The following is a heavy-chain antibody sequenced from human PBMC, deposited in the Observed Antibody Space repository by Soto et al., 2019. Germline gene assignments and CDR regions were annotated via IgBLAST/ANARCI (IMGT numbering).Heavy chain of an antibody. Sequence: SETLSLTCTVSGGSISSGDYYWSWIRQPPGKGLEWIGYIYYSGSTYYNPSLKSRVTTSVDTSKNQFSLKLSSVTAADTAVYYCARSPLSWFGELSHYYYYGMDVWGQGTTVTVSS. CDR1: GGSISSGDYY. V-gene: IGHV4-30-4*01. CDR2: IYYSGST. D-gene: IGHD3-10*01. CDR3: ARSPLSWFGELSHYYYYGMDV. J-gene: IGHJ6*02.